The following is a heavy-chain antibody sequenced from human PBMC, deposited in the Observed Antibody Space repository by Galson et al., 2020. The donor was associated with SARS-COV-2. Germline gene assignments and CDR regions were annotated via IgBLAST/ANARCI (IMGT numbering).Heavy chain of an antibody. Sequence: ASVKVSCKASGYTFTSYGISWVRQAPGQGLEWMGWISAYNGNTNYAQKLQGRVTMTTDTSTSTAYMELRSLRSDDTAVYYCARDESWGSWFGELLRLTLDCWGQGTLVTVSS. CDR1: GYTFTSYG. CDR2: ISAYNGNT. CDR3: ARDESWGSWFGELLRLTLDC. J-gene: IGHJ4*02. D-gene: IGHD3-10*01. V-gene: IGHV1-18*01.